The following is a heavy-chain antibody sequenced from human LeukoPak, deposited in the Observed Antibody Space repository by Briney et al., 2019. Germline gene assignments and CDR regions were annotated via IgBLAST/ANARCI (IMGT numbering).Heavy chain of an antibody. V-gene: IGHV3-74*01. Sequence: PGRSLRLSCAAAGFTFSTDWMHWVRQAPGKGLLWVSRINTGGSTTSYADSVKSLFTISRDSAKTSLYMQMNRLRDEDTAGYCCAIKGYGSGSYLLFDPWGQGTLVTVSS. J-gene: IGHJ5*02. D-gene: IGHD3-10*01. CDR1: GFTFSTDW. CDR2: INTGGSTT. CDR3: AIKGYGSGSYLLFDP.